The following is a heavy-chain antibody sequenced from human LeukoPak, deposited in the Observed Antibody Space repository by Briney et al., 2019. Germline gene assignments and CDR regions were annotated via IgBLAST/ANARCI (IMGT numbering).Heavy chain of an antibody. Sequence: ASVKVSCKASGYTFTGYYMHWVRQAPGRGLEWMGWINPNSGGTNYAQKFQGWVTMTRDTSISTAYMELSRLRSDDTAVYYCARDGRTFSGSYLHPFDYWGQGTLVTVSS. D-gene: IGHD1-26*01. CDR1: GYTFTGYY. V-gene: IGHV1-2*04. CDR2: INPNSGGT. CDR3: ARDGRTFSGSYLHPFDY. J-gene: IGHJ4*02.